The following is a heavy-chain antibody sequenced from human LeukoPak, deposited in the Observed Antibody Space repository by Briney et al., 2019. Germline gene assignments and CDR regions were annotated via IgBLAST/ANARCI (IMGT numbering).Heavy chain of an antibody. CDR1: GFTFSSYW. J-gene: IGHJ6*03. Sequence: PGGSLRLSCAASGFTFSSYWMSWVRQAPGKGLEWVANIKQDGSEKYYVDSVKGRFTISRDYAKNSLYLQMNSLRAEDTAVYYCARARNYDFWSGPLGFYYYMDVWGKGTTVTVSS. CDR3: ARARNYDFWSGPLGFYYYMDV. CDR2: IKQDGSEK. D-gene: IGHD3-3*01. V-gene: IGHV3-7*01.